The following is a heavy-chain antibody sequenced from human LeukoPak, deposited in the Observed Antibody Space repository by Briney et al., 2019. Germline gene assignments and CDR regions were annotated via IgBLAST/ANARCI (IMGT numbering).Heavy chain of an antibody. CDR2: INPNSGGT. CDR3: ARSLPPTGYNRLDY. J-gene: IGHJ4*02. CDR1: GYTFTDYY. D-gene: IGHD3-9*01. Sequence: ASVKVSCKTSGYTFTDYYMHWVRQAPGQGLEWMGWINPNSGGTNYAQKFQGRVTMTRDTSINTAYKELSMLRSDDTAVYYCARSLPPTGYNRLDYWGQGTLVTVSS. V-gene: IGHV1-2*02.